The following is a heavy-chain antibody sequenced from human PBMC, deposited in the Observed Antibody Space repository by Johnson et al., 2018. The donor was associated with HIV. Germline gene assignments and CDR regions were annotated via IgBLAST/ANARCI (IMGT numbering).Heavy chain of an antibody. CDR3: ARVGYSNYGGGAFDI. D-gene: IGHD4-11*01. CDR1: GFTFSSYD. Sequence: VQLVESGGDVVRPGGSLRLSCAASGFTFSSYDMHWVRQATGKGLEWVSAIGTAGDTYYPGSVKGRFTISRENAKNSLYLQMNSLRAGDTAVYYCARVGYSNYGGGAFDIWGQGTMVTVSS. CDR2: IGTAGDT. J-gene: IGHJ3*02. V-gene: IGHV3-13*01.